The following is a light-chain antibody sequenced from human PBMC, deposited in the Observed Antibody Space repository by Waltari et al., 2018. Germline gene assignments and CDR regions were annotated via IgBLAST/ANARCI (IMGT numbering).Light chain of an antibody. CDR3: SSYTSINTFV. J-gene: IGLJ1*01. Sequence: QSALTQPASVSGSPGQSITISCTGTSSDVGGHAYFSWYQQHPGKAPKLMSYVVSKRPSGVSDRFSGSKSGNTASLTISGLQAEDEADYYCSSYTSINTFVFGTGTKVTVL. CDR1: SSDVGGHAY. CDR2: VVS. V-gene: IGLV2-14*01.